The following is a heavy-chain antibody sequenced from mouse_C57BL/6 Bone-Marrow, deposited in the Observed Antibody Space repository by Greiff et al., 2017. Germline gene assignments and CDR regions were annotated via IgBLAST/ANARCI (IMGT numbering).Heavy chain of an antibody. CDR3: ARYSSYWYFDV. J-gene: IGHJ1*03. CDR1: GYTFTNYW. V-gene: IGHV1-63*01. CDR2: IYPGGGYT. D-gene: IGHD1-1*01. Sequence: VQLQQSGAELVRPGTSVTMSCKASGYTFTNYWIGWAKQRPGHGLEWIGDIYPGGGYTNYNEKFKGKATLTVDKSSSTAYMQLSSLTSEDSAVYYCARYSSYWYFDVWGTGTTVTVSS.